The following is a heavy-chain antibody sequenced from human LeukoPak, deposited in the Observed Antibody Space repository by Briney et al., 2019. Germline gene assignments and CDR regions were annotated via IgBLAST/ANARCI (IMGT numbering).Heavy chain of an antibody. CDR2: IYYSGST. Sequence: SGTLSLTCTVSGGAISSYYWSWIRQPPGKGLEWIGYIYYSGSTNYNPSLKSRVTISVDTSKNQFSLKLSSVTAADTAVYYCARWREFGYFDYWGQGTLVTVSP. CDR1: GGAISSYY. V-gene: IGHV4-59*01. CDR3: ARWREFGYFDY. D-gene: IGHD3-10*01. J-gene: IGHJ4*02.